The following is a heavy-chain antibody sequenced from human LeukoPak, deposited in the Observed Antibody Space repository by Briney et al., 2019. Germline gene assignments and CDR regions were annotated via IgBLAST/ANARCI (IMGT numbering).Heavy chain of an antibody. V-gene: IGHV4-4*07. CDR2: VHRSGDT. D-gene: IGHD3-9*01. CDR3: ARDDFEYSVHYGMDV. J-gene: IGHJ6*02. Sequence: SETLSLTCSVSGGSISSYYWSWIRQPAGKGLEWMGRVHRSGDTNYNPSLKSRLTMSVETSKNQISLRLRSVSAADTAVYYCARDDFEYSVHYGMDVWGQGTTVTVSS. CDR1: GGSISSYY.